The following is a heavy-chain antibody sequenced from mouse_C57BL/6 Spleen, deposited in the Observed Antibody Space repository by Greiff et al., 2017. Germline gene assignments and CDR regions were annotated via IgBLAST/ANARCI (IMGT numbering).Heavy chain of an antibody. CDR2: IGSGGSYT. CDR3: ARREEYYCGSSYDAMDY. J-gene: IGHJ4*01. Sequence: EVQLVESGGDLVKPGGSLKLSCAASGFTFSSYGMSWVRQTPDKRLEWVATIGSGGSYTYYPDSVKGRFTISRDNAKNTRYLQLSSLKSEDTAMYYCARREEYYCGSSYDAMDYWGQGTSVTVSS. D-gene: IGHD1-1*01. CDR1: GFTFSSYG. V-gene: IGHV5-6*01.